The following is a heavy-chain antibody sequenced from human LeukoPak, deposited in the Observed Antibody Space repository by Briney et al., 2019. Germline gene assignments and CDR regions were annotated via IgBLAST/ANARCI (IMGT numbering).Heavy chain of an antibody. D-gene: IGHD5-24*01. J-gene: IGHJ4*02. CDR2: IKPNSGGT. Sequence: ASVKVSCKASGYIFTVYDMHWVRQAPGQGLEWMGWIKPNSGGTNYAQKFQGRVTMTRDTSISTAYMELSRLRSDDTAVYYCALGRWLQSGYWGQGTLVTVSS. V-gene: IGHV1-2*02. CDR3: ALGRWLQSGY. CDR1: GYIFTVYD.